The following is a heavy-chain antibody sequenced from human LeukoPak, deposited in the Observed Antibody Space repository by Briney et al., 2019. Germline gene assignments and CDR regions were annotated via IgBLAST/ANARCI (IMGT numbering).Heavy chain of an antibody. D-gene: IGHD5-24*01. Sequence: SETLSLTCTVSGGSISSSSYYWGWIRQPPGKGLEWIGRIYTSGSTNYNPSLKSRVTMSVDTSKNQFSLKLSSVTAADTAVYYCARGSGGEIDYWGQGTLVTVSS. V-gene: IGHV4-61*05. CDR1: GGSISSSSYY. CDR2: IYTSGST. J-gene: IGHJ4*02. CDR3: ARGSGGEIDY.